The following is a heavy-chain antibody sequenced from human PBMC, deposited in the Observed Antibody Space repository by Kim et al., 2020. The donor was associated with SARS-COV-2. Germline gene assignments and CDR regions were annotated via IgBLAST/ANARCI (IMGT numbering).Heavy chain of an antibody. J-gene: IGHJ6*02. V-gene: IGHV4-39*01. D-gene: IGHD6-13*01. CDR1: GGSISSSSYY. CDR2: IYYSGST. Sequence: SETLSLTCTVSGGSISSSSYYWGWIRQPPGKGLEWIGSIYYSGSTYYNPSLKSRVTISVDTSKNQFSLKLSSVTAADTAVYYCAWEAAAGKYYYYYGMDVWGQGTTVTVSS. CDR3: AWEAAAGKYYYYYGMDV.